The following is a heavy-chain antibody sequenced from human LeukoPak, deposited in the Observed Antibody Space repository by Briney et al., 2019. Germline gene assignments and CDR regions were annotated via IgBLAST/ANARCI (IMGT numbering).Heavy chain of an antibody. CDR1: GGSISSYY. CDR3: AVLEMATIES. Sequence: SETLSLTCTVSGGSISSYYWSWIRQPPGKGLEWIGYIYYSGSTNYNPSLKSRVTIPVDTSKNQFSLKLSSVTAADTAVYYCAVLEMATIESWGQGTLVTVSS. CDR2: IYYSGST. V-gene: IGHV4-59*08. D-gene: IGHD5-24*01. J-gene: IGHJ4*02.